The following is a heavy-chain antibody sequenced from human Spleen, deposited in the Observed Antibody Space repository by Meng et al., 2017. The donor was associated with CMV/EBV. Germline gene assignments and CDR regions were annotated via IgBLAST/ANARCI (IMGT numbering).Heavy chain of an antibody. CDR2: IYYSGSTNYDSGST. CDR3: ARGPTRNYFDY. Sequence: SETLSLTCTVSGGSVRSGTYYWSWIRQPPGKGLEWIGYIYYSGSTNYDSGSTNYNPSLKSRVTVSVDTSKNQFSLNLSSLTAADTAVYYCARGPTRNYFDYWGQGTLVTVSS. CDR1: GGSVRSGTYY. J-gene: IGHJ4*02. V-gene: IGHV4-39*07.